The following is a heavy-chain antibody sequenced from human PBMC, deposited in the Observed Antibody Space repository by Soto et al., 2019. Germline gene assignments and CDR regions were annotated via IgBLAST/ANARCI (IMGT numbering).Heavy chain of an antibody. D-gene: IGHD5-18*01. J-gene: IGHJ3*02. CDR1: GLSVSWEY. V-gene: IGHV3-53*01. CDR2: IYRGGGT. Sequence: EVQLVESGGGLFQPGASLRISCAGSGLSVSWEYISWVRQPPGKGLEWVSIIYRGGGTYYADSAKGRCIISRDASKNMVFLQVNNLRAEDTATYYCARRDDSEAFDIWGQGTTVTVSS. CDR3: ARRDDSEAFDI.